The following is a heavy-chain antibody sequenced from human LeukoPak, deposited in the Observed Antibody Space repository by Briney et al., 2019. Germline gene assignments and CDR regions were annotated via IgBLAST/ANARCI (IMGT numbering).Heavy chain of an antibody. Sequence: GGSLRLSCAASGFTFSDYYMSWIRQAPGKGLEWVSYISSSGSTIYYADSVKGRFTISRDNAKNSLYLQMNSLRAEDTAVYYCARGPSYGSANDAFDIWGQGTMVTVSS. D-gene: IGHD3-10*01. CDR1: GFTFSDYY. V-gene: IGHV3-11*01. CDR2: ISSSGSTI. J-gene: IGHJ3*02. CDR3: ARGPSYGSANDAFDI.